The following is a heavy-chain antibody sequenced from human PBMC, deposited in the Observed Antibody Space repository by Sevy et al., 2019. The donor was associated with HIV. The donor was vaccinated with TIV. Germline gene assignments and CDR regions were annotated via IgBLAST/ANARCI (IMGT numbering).Heavy chain of an antibody. CDR3: ARPGGYCGSDCYSRWFDP. Sequence: SETLSLTCTVSGVSINKSSYFWGWIRQSPGTGLEWIGVIYYSGTTFYNPSLRSRVTISVDTSKNQISLRLRSVTAADTAVYYCARPGGYCGSDCYSRWFDPWGQGTLVTVSS. CDR2: IYYSGTT. CDR1: GVSINKSSYF. J-gene: IGHJ5*02. V-gene: IGHV4-39*01. D-gene: IGHD2-21*02.